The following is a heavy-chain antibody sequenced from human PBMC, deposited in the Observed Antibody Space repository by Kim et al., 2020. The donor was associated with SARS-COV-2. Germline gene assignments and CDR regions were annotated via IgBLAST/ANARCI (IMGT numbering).Heavy chain of an antibody. D-gene: IGHD3-22*01. Sequence: ADSVQGRFTISRDNSKNTLYLQMNSLRAEDTAVYYCARTSNGYYFDAFDIWGQGTMVTVSS. J-gene: IGHJ3*02. V-gene: IGHV3-30*01. CDR3: ARTSNGYYFDAFDI.